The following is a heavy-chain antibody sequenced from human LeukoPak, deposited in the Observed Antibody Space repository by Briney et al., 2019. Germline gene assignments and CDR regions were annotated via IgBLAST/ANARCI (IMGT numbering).Heavy chain of an antibody. Sequence: GESPKISWKGSGYSFTHYWIAWGRQMPGRGVGAMVIIYPGDSNTRYSPSFQGQVTVSADKSINTAYLQWRSLEASDTAMYYCARRTNSYTHLVDYWGQGTLVTVSS. V-gene: IGHV5-51*01. CDR3: ARRTNSYTHLVDY. CDR2: IYPGDSNT. D-gene: IGHD3-16*02. CDR1: GYSFTHYW. J-gene: IGHJ4*02.